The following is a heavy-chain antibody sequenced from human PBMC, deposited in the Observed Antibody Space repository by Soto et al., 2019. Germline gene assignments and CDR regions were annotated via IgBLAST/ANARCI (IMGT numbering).Heavy chain of an antibody. Sequence: PGGSLRLSCAASGFTFSLYAMIWVRQAPGKGLQWVSSISGDSSFIFYADSLKGRFTISRDNAKDSLFLQLDSLRAEDTGIYYCVRARATDSSPDYWGQGTLVTVSS. CDR1: GFTFSLYA. V-gene: IGHV3-21*01. J-gene: IGHJ4*02. D-gene: IGHD6-13*01. CDR3: VRARATDSSPDY. CDR2: ISGDSSFI.